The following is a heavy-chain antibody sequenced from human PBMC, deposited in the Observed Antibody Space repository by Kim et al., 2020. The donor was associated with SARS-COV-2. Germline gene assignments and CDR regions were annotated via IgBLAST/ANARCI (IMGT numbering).Heavy chain of an antibody. CDR1: GFTFSSYE. D-gene: IGHD2-2*01. CDR3: ARDRLTRADV. J-gene: IGHJ6*02. CDR2: ISSSGSTI. V-gene: IGHV3-48*03. Sequence: GGSLRLSCAASGFTFSSYEMNWVRRAPGKGLEWVSYISSSGSTIYYADSVKGRFTITRDNAKNSLYLQMNSLRAEDTAVYYCARDRLTRADVWGQGTTVTVSS.